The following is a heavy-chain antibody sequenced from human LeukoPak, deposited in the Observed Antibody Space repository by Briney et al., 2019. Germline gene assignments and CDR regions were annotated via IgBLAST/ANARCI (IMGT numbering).Heavy chain of an antibody. Sequence: SETLFLTCTVSGGSISSGGYYWSWIRQPPGKGLEWIGYIYHSGSTYYNPSLKSRVTISVDRSKNQFSLKLSSVTAADTAVYYCARSGLVVVPAATLFDYWGQGTLVTVSS. CDR1: GGSISSGGYY. J-gene: IGHJ4*02. D-gene: IGHD2-2*01. CDR3: ARSGLVVVPAATLFDY. CDR2: IYHSGST. V-gene: IGHV4-30-2*01.